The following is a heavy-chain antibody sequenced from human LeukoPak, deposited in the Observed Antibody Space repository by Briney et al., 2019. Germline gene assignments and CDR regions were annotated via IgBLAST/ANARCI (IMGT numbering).Heavy chain of an antibody. CDR1: GVSISSSNSY. D-gene: IGHD2-15*01. Sequence: SETLSLTCTVSGVSISSSNSYWGWIRQPPGKGLEWIGYIYYSGSTNYNPSLKSRVTISVDTSKNQFSLKLSSVTAADTAVYYCARAISGPQFDYWGQGTLVTVSS. CDR3: ARAISGPQFDY. CDR2: IYYSGST. J-gene: IGHJ4*02. V-gene: IGHV4-61*05.